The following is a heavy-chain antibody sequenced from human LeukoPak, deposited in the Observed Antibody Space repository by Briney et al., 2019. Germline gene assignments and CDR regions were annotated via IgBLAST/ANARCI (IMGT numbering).Heavy chain of an antibody. CDR2: ISNDGSNE. CDR1: GFSFREYP. D-gene: IGHD3-9*01. J-gene: IGHJ3*01. CDR3: ARAQISIISSGQYLDV. Sequence: GGSLRLSCVASGFSFREYPIHWVRQAPGKGLEWVAVISNDGSNEYDAEFVKGRFTMSRDNSKNTVFLDMNTLRTEDTAVYYCARAQISIISSGQYLDVWGQGTLVTVSS. V-gene: IGHV3-30-3*01.